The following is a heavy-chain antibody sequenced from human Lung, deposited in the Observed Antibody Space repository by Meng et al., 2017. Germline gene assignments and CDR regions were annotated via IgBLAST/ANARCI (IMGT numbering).Heavy chain of an antibody. Sequence: QVKTQESGPGLVKPSQTLVLTCAVSGGSISISNCYCCVIPPPPEEVQGCRGNIHSRGTTYYNPSHNRRITISVDTNKNQFSLELTSVTAAEAAVYYSSRGQDGYFDLWGRGTLVTVSS. J-gene: IGHJ2*01. V-gene: IGHV4-30-4*01. CDR2: IHSRGTT. D-gene: IGHD5-24*01. CDR3: SRGQDGYFDL. CDR1: GGSISISNCY.